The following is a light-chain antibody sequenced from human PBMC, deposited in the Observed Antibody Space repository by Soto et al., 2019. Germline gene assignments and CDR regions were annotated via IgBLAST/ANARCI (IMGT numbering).Light chain of an antibody. V-gene: IGKV1-5*03. Sequence: DIQMTQSPSTLSASVGDRVTITRRASQSVSRWLAWYKQKPGEPPKLLIYKASNLESGVSSTFSGSGSGTEVTLTISSLQPDDSATYYCLQYDVYSPWMFGQGTKGEIK. J-gene: IGKJ1*01. CDR3: LQYDVYSPWM. CDR1: QSVSRW. CDR2: KAS.